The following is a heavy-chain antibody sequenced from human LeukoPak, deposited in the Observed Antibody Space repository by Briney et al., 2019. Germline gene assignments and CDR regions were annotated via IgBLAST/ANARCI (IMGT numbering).Heavy chain of an antibody. V-gene: IGHV4-59*01. J-gene: IGHJ5*02. Sequence: SENLSLNCTVSGVSISSYYWSWIRQPPGKGLEGIGYIYYSGSTNYNPSLKSRVTISVDTSKNQFSLKLSPVTAADTAVYYCARRIVVVDNWFDPWGQGTLVTVSS. D-gene: IGHD3-22*01. CDR2: IYYSGST. CDR3: ARRIVVVDNWFDP. CDR1: GVSISSYY.